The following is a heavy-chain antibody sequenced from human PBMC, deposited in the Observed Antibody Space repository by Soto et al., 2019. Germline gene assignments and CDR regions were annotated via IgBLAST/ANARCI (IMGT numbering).Heavy chain of an antibody. J-gene: IGHJ6*02. D-gene: IGHD3-10*01. V-gene: IGHV3-30*18. CDR2: ISYDGSNK. Sequence: GGSLRLSCEASGFIFSRYGMHWVRQAPGKGLEWVAVISYDGSNKYYAESVKGRFIISRDKSENTLYLQMNSLRAEDTAVYYCAKDLGSGKPYYYYAMDVWGQGTTVTVSS. CDR3: AKDLGSGKPYYYYAMDV. CDR1: GFIFSRYG.